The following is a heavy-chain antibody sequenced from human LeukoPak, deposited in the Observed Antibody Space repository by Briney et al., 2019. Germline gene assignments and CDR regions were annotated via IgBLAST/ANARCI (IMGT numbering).Heavy chain of an antibody. V-gene: IGHV1-2*02. CDR2: INPNSGGT. CDR3: ARDVAAAGPTFDY. Sequence: ASVKVSCKASGYTYTGYYMHWVRQAPGQGLEWMGWINPNSGGTNNAQKFQGRVTMTRDTSISTAYMELSRLRSDDTAVYYCARDVAAAGPTFDYWGQGTLVTVSS. CDR1: GYTYTGYY. D-gene: IGHD6-13*01. J-gene: IGHJ4*02.